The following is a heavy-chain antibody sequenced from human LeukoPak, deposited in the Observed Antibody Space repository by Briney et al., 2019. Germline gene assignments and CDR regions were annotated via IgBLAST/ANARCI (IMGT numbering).Heavy chain of an antibody. Sequence: SETLSLTCTVSGGSISSYYWSWIRQPAGKGLEWIGRIYTSGSTNYNPSLKSRATMSVDTSKNQFSLKLSSVTAADTAVYYCARSGYSNRRIGYYYYYYMDVWGKGTTVTVSS. D-gene: IGHD5-24*01. CDR2: IYTSGST. CDR3: ARSGYSNRRIGYYYYYYMDV. J-gene: IGHJ6*03. V-gene: IGHV4-4*07. CDR1: GGSISSYY.